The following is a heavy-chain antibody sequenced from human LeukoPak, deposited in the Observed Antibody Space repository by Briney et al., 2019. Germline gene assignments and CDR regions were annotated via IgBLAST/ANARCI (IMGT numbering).Heavy chain of an antibody. CDR1: GFTFSSYS. D-gene: IGHD2-15*01. Sequence: PGGSLRLSCAASGFTFSSYSMNWVRQAPGKGLEWVSCISSSSSFIYYADSVKGRFTISRDNAKNSLYLQMNSLRAEDTAVYYCARVGGGTTGYYYYYMDVWGKGTTVTISS. CDR2: ISSSSSFI. CDR3: ARVGGGTTGYYYYYMDV. J-gene: IGHJ6*03. V-gene: IGHV3-21*06.